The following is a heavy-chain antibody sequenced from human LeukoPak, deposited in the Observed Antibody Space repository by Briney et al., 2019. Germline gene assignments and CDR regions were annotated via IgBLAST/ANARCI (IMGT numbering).Heavy chain of an antibody. D-gene: IGHD3-3*01. CDR2: INTKSGRT. V-gene: IGHV1-2*02. Sequence: ASVRVSCKTSGYSFTDYYIHWVRQAPGQGLEWMGWINTKSGRTSSARKFQGRVTMTRDPSITTVYMDMAWLTSDDTAIYFRARADFIDAGPYLIGPWGQGTLVTVSS. J-gene: IGHJ5*02. CDR3: ARADFIDAGPYLIGP. CDR1: GYSFTDYY.